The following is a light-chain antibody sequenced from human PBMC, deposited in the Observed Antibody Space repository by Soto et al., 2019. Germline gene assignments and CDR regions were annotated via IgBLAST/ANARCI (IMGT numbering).Light chain of an antibody. CDR3: QQYGSSPLYT. CDR1: QSVSSSL. Sequence: EIVLTQSPGTLSLSPGESAALSCRASQSVSSSLLTWYQQKPGQAPRLLIYSASRRATGIPDRFSGSGSGTDITLTISRLEPEDFAVYYCQQYGSSPLYTFGHGTKLEIK. J-gene: IGKJ2*01. V-gene: IGKV3-20*01. CDR2: SAS.